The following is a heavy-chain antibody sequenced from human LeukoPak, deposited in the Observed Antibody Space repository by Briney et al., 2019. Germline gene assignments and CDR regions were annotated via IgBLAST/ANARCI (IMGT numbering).Heavy chain of an antibody. CDR1: GYTFTSYG. D-gene: IGHD5-18*01. CDR2: ISAYNGNT. Sequence: ASVKVSCKASGYTFTSYGISWVRQAPGQGLEWMGWISAYNGNTNYAQKLQGRVTVTTDTSTSTAYMELRSLRSDDTAVYYCARDGDPDTAMVNTIDYWGQGTLVTVSS. J-gene: IGHJ4*02. CDR3: ARDGDPDTAMVNTIDY. V-gene: IGHV1-18*01.